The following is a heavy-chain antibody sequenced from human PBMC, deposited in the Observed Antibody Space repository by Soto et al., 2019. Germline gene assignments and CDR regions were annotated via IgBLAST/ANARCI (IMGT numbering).Heavy chain of an antibody. D-gene: IGHD6-19*01. V-gene: IGHV3-30-3*01. Sequence: GGSLRLSCAASGFTLSSYAIHWVRQAPGKGLEWVTVISKGGSNLYFADSVKGRFTISRDNSKNTLYLQMNSLRSEDTAVYYCAREVEYTSAFGISSSFDYWGQGTLITVSS. CDR1: GFTLSSYA. CDR2: ISKGGSNL. J-gene: IGHJ4*02. CDR3: AREVEYTSAFGISSSFDY.